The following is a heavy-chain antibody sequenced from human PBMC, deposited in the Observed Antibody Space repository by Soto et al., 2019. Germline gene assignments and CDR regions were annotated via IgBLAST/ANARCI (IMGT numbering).Heavy chain of an antibody. J-gene: IGHJ4*02. CDR1: GFSLSTSGVH. Sequence: SGPTLVNPTQTLTLTCTFSGFSLSTSGVHVGWIRQPPGKALEWLGLIYWDDDKRYSPFLKSRLIITKDTSKDQVVLTLTNVDPVDTATYYCAHPGNKAAAGYYFDYWGQGIMVTVSS. CDR2: IYWDDDK. D-gene: IGHD6-13*01. V-gene: IGHV2-5*02. CDR3: AHPGNKAAAGYYFDY.